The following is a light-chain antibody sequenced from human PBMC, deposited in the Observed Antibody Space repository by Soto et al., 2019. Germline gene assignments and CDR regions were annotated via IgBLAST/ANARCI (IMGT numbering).Light chain of an antibody. Sequence: EIVMTQSPATLSVSPGDRATLFCRASQSVSSNLAWYQQKPGQATRLIIYGASSRANGIPAKFSGSGSGADFTLTISSLEPEDFAFYYCQQRSNWPRFTFGPGTKVDI. J-gene: IGKJ3*01. CDR3: QQRSNWPRFT. CDR2: GAS. CDR1: QSVSSN. V-gene: IGKV3-11*01.